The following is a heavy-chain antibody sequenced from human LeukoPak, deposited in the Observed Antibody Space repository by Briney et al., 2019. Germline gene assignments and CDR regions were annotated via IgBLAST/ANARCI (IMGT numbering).Heavy chain of an antibody. D-gene: IGHD6-13*01. V-gene: IGHV3-74*01. CDR3: GRLVEAGPAY. J-gene: IGHJ4*02. CDR1: GFTFSHYW. Sequence: GALRLSCAASGFTFSHYWMHWVRQAPGKGLVWVSRISGDGSITDYADSVKGRFTISRDNAKNTLYLQMNSLRAEDSAMYYCGRLVEAGPAYWGQGTLVTVSS. CDR2: ISGDGSIT.